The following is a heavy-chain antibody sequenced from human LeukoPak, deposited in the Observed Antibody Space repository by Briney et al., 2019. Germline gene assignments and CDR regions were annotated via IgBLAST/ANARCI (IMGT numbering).Heavy chain of an antibody. CDR2: ISGSGGST. CDR3: AKVGYCSSTSCSQWAFDI. D-gene: IGHD2-2*03. CDR1: GFTFSSYA. V-gene: IGHV3-23*01. Sequence: GGSLRLSCAASGFTFSSYAMSWVRQAPGKGLEWVSAISGSGGSTYYADSVKGRFTISRDNSENTLYLQMNSLRAEDTAVYYCAKVGYCSSTSCSQWAFDIWGQGTMVTVSS. J-gene: IGHJ3*02.